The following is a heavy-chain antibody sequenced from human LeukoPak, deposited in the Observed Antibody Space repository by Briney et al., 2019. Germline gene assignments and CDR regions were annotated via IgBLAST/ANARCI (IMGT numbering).Heavy chain of an antibody. D-gene: IGHD3-22*01. CDR2: INPNSGGT. CDR1: GYTFTGYY. CDR3: ARCGEDFYDSSGYSNPFDY. Sequence: ASVKVSCKASGYTFTGYYMHWVRQAPGQGLEWMGWINPNSGGTNYAQKFQGRVTMTRDTSISTAYMELSRLRSDDTAVYYCARCGEDFYDSSGYSNPFDYWGQGTLVTVSS. J-gene: IGHJ4*02. V-gene: IGHV1-2*02.